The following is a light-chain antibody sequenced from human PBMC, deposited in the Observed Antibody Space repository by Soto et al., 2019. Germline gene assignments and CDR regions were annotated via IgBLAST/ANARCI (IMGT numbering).Light chain of an antibody. V-gene: IGLV2-14*01. Sequence: QSVLTQPPSASGSPGQSVTISCTGSSSDFGDYHYVSWYQQYPGKAPKLMIYEVSNRPSGVSNRFSGSKSGNTASLTISGLQAEDEADYYCSSYTSSSTPYVFGTGTKLTVL. J-gene: IGLJ1*01. CDR3: SSYTSSSTPYV. CDR2: EVS. CDR1: SSDFGDYHY.